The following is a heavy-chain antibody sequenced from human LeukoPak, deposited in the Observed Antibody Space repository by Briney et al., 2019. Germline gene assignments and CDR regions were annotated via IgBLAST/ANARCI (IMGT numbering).Heavy chain of an antibody. Sequence: ASVKVSCKASGYTFTSYYMHWVRQAPGQGLEWMGIINPSGGSTSYAQKFQGRVTMTRDTSTSTVYMELSSLRSEDTAVYYCSAVVARGVITLDYWGQGTLVTVSS. J-gene: IGHJ4*02. CDR2: INPSGGST. V-gene: IGHV1-46*01. D-gene: IGHD3-10*01. CDR1: GYTFTSYY. CDR3: SAVVARGVITLDY.